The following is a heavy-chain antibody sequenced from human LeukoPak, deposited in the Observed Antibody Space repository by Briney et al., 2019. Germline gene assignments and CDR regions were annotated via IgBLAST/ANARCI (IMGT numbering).Heavy chain of an antibody. D-gene: IGHD4-23*01. Sequence: SETLSLTCTVSGYSISSGYYWGWIRQPPGKGLEGIGSIYHSGSTYYHPSLKSRVTISVDTSKNQFSLKLSSVTAADTAMYYCASCDYGGNWDYWGQGTLVTVSS. CDR1: GYSISSGYY. CDR3: ASCDYGGNWDY. V-gene: IGHV4-38-2*02. CDR2: IYHSGST. J-gene: IGHJ4*02.